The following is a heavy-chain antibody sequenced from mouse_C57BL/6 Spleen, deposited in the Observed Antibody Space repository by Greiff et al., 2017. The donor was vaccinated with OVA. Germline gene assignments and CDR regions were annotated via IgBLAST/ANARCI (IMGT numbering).Heavy chain of an antibody. CDR1: GYTFTSYW. J-gene: IGHJ3*01. CDR2: IDPSDSYT. D-gene: IGHD4-1*01. CDR3: ARDVKTGTVAY. V-gene: IGHV1-50*01. Sequence: QVQLQQPGAELVKPGASVKLSCKASGYTFTSYWMQWVNQRPGQGLEWIGEIDPSDSYTNYNQKFKGKATLTVDTSSSTAYMQLSSLTSEDSAVYYCARDVKTGTVAYWGQGTLVTVSA.